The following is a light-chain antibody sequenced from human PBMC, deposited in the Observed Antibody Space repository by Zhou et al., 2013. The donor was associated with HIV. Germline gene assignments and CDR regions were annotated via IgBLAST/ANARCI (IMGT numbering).Light chain of an antibody. CDR2: KAS. Sequence: DIQLTQSPSTLSASVGDRVTIACRASQSLDSWLAWYQQIPGEAPKLLMYKASTLQSGVPSRYSGSGSGTDFTLTINRLEPEDFAVYYCQQYYSSPLTFGGGTKLEIK. CDR1: QSLDSW. V-gene: IGKV1-5*03. J-gene: IGKJ4*01. CDR3: QQYYSSPLT.